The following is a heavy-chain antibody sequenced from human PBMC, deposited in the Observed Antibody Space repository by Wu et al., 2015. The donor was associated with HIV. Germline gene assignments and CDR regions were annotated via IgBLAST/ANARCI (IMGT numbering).Heavy chain of an antibody. CDR2: IRPDSGAT. CDR1: GYSFTAHY. Sequence: QVQLVQSGAEVTKPGASVRVSCQTSGYSFTAHYIHWVRQAPGQGLEWMGWIRPDSGATNYAEKFEDRVTMTRDASISTAYMQLNRLRSDDTAVYFCARVHYDYGDYGLPTYWGQGTLITVSS. CDR3: ARVHYDYGDYGLPTY. J-gene: IGHJ4*03. V-gene: IGHV1-2*02. D-gene: IGHD4-17*01.